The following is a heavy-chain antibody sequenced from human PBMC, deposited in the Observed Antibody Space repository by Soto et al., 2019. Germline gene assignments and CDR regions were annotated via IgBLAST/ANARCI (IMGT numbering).Heavy chain of an antibody. Sequence: PSETLSLTCSVYGGSFSGYYWSWIRQPPGKGLEWIGEINHSGSTNYNPSLKSRVTISVDTSKNQFSLKLSSVTAADTAVYYCAGGKIRIAARTGLDYWGQGTLVTVSS. J-gene: IGHJ4*02. CDR2: INHSGST. D-gene: IGHD6-6*01. CDR1: GGSFSGYY. V-gene: IGHV4-34*01. CDR3: AGGKIRIAARTGLDY.